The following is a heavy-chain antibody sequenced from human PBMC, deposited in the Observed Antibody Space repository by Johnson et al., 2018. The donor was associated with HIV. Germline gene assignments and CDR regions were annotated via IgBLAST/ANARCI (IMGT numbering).Heavy chain of an antibody. CDR1: GFTFSRYA. Sequence: QVQLVESGGGLVQPGGSLRLSCAASGFTFSRYAMHWVRQAPGKGLEWVALISYDGSNQYYADSVKGRFTISRDNSKNTLYLQMNSLRADDTAVYHCARGHSDLVTASDIGGHGTMVTVSS. CDR2: ISYDGSNQ. V-gene: IGHV3-30-3*01. J-gene: IGHJ3*02. D-gene: IGHD2-21*02. CDR3: ARGHSDLVTASDI.